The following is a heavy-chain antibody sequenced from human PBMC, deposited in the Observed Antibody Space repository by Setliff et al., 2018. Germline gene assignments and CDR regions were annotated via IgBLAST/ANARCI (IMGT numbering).Heavy chain of an antibody. CDR1: GASITSGGFY. Sequence: SETLSLTCSVSGASITSGGFYWTWIRQPAGKGLEWIGHISPSGSTTYNPSVKSRVTISLDTSKNHFSLKLDSVTAADTALYYCARSPSSGAYWNPRPFYSDYWARGTQVTISS. CDR2: ISPSGST. CDR3: ARSPSSGAYWNPRPFYSDY. J-gene: IGHJ4*02. V-gene: IGHV4-61*09. D-gene: IGHD1-26*01.